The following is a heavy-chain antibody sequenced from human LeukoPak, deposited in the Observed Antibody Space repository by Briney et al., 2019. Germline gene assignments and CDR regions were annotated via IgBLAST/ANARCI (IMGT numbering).Heavy chain of an antibody. CDR1: GYSFTSYY. J-gene: IGHJ6*02. Sequence: GESLKIFCRGSGYSFTSYYIGCVRQMPGKKLEWMGITYPGDCDTSYSPSFQGQVTISADKSISTAYLQLSSLKASDTAVYYCAKLGGSGRGKRLYGMDVWGQGTTVTVSS. CDR2: TYPGDCDT. CDR3: AKLGGSGRGKRLYGMDV. D-gene: IGHD3-10*01. V-gene: IGHV5-51*01.